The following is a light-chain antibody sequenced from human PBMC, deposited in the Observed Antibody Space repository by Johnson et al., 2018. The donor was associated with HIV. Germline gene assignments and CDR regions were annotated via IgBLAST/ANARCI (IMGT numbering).Light chain of an antibody. CDR1: SSNIGNNY. V-gene: IGLV1-51*01. CDR3: GTWDSSLSVSYG. Sequence: QSVLTQSPSVSAAPGQKVTISCSGSSSNIGNNYVSWYQQLPGTAPKLLIYDNNKRPSGIPDRFSGSKSGTSATLGITGLQTGDEVDYYCGTWDSSLSVSYGFGTGTKVTVL. CDR2: DNN. J-gene: IGLJ1*01.